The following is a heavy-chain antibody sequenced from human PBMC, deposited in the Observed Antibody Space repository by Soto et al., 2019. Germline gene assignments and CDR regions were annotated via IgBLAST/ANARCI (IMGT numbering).Heavy chain of an antibody. V-gene: IGHV4-59*01. D-gene: IGHD6-13*01. CDR1: GGSISSYY. J-gene: IGHJ4*02. CDR3: TKDRTGSSSWYYFDY. Sequence: PSETLSLTCTVSGGSISSYYWSWIRQPPGKGLEWIGYIYYSGSTNYNPSLKSRVTISVDTSKNQFSLKLSSVTAADTAVYYCTKDRTGSSSWYYFDYWGQGALVTVSS. CDR2: IYYSGST.